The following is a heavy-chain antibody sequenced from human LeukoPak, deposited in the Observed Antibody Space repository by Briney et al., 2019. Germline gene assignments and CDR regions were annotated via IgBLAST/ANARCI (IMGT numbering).Heavy chain of an antibody. D-gene: IGHD6-25*01. J-gene: IGHJ4*02. CDR3: AKDSGHTPFDN. CDR2: IKSAGAT. V-gene: IGHV3-53*01. CDR1: AFTISNNY. Sequence: PWVSLRLSCAVSAFTISNNYMSWLRLAQGKGLEWVSTIKSAGATHYSDSVKGRFTISRDSSNNVLFLQMNSLRVDDTAVYYCAKDSGHTPFDNWGQGTLVTVSS.